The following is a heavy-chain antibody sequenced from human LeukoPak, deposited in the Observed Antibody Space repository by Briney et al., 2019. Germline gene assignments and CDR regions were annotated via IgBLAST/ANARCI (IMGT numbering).Heavy chain of an antibody. D-gene: IGHD6-19*01. J-gene: IGHJ4*02. Sequence: GGSLRLSCVVSGITFSSYEMNWVRQAPGKGLEWVSYISTSGSTIYYADSVKGRFTISRDNAKNSLYLQMNGLRAEDTAIYYCASPQWLAFWGQGTLVTVAS. V-gene: IGHV3-48*03. CDR2: ISTSGSTI. CDR1: GITFSSYE. CDR3: ASPQWLAF.